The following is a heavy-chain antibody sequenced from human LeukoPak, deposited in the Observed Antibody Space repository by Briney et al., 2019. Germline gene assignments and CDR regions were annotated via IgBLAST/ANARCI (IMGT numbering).Heavy chain of an antibody. CDR2: IYYSGST. CDR3: ARDRAGTLDY. CDR1: GGSISSYY. J-gene: IGHJ4*02. V-gene: IGHV4-59*01. Sequence: LETLSPTCTVSGGSISSYYWSWIRQPPGEGLEWIGYIYYSGSTNYNPSLKSRVTISVDTSKNQFSLKLSSVTAADTAVYYCARDRAGTLDYWGQGTLVTVSS. D-gene: IGHD6-19*01.